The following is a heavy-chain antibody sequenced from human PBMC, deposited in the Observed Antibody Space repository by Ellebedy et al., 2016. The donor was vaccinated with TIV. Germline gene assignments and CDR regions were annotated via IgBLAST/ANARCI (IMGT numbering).Heavy chain of an antibody. CDR3: ARDDLHYYDSSGSLDILNN. J-gene: IGHJ4*02. CDR2: IYSGGST. Sequence: PGGSLRLSCAASGFTVSSNYMSWVRQAPGKGLEWVSVIYSGGSTYYADSVKGRFTISRDNSKNTLYLQMNSLRAEDTAVYYCARDDLHYYDSSGSLDILNNWGQGTLVTVSS. CDR1: GFTVSSNY. V-gene: IGHV3-66*01. D-gene: IGHD3-22*01.